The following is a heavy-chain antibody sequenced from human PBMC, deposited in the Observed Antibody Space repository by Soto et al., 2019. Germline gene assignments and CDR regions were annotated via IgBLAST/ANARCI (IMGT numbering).Heavy chain of an antibody. V-gene: IGHV1-46*01. D-gene: IGHD6-6*01. CDR3: ATALLLSPIAARQTGHYYYYYGMDV. J-gene: IGHJ6*02. CDR2: INPSGGST. Sequence: WASVKVSCKASGYTFTSYYMHWVRQAPGQGLEWMGIINPSGGSTSYAQKFQGRVTMTRDTSTSTVYMELSSLRSEDTAVYYCATALLLSPIAARQTGHYYYYYGMDVWGQGTTVTVSS. CDR1: GYTFTSYY.